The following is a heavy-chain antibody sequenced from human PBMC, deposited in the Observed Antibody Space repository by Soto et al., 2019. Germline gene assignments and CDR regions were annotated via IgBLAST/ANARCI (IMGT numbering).Heavy chain of an antibody. CDR3: ARGVRWELRGGFYFDS. D-gene: IGHD2-15*01. CDR2: IIPMFGTE. V-gene: IGHV1-69*01. CDR1: GGTFSNYG. Sequence: QVQLVQSGAEVKQPGSSVTVSCKASGGTFSNYGIAWVRQAPGEGLEWVGGIIPMFGTEHYAENVQGRLTIIADESTSTAYMELNSLRSEDTALYYCARGVRWELRGGFYFDSWGQGTLVTVSS. J-gene: IGHJ4*02.